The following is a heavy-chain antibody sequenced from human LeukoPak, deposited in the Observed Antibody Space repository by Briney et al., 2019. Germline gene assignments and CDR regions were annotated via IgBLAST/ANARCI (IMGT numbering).Heavy chain of an antibody. Sequence: GGSLRLSCAASGFTFDDYTMHWVRQAPGKGLEWVSLISWDGGSTYYADSMKGRFTISRDNSKNSLYLQMNSLRTEDTALYYCAAAVATYYYYGMDVWGQGTTVTVSS. CDR1: GFTFDDYT. CDR2: ISWDGGST. V-gene: IGHV3-43*01. D-gene: IGHD6-19*01. CDR3: AAAVATYYYYGMDV. J-gene: IGHJ6*02.